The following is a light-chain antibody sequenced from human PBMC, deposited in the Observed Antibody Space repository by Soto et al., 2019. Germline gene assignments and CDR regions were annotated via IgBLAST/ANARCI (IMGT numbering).Light chain of an antibody. Sequence: QSVLTQPASVSGSPGQSITISCTGTSSDVGSYNYVSWYQQHPGKAPKLMIYEVSDRPSGISSRFSGSKSGNTASLTISGLQTEDEAAYYCSSYTSSSTYVFGNGTKVTV. CDR3: SSYTSSSTYV. CDR1: SSDVGSYNY. V-gene: IGLV2-14*01. J-gene: IGLJ1*01. CDR2: EVS.